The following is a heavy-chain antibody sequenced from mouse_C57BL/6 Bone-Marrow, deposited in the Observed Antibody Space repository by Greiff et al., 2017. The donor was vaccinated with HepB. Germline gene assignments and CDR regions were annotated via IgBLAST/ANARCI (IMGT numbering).Heavy chain of an antibody. CDR3: ARERNWVFDD. CDR1: GYSITSGYY. CDR2: ISYDGSN. Sequence: EVQLVESGPGLVKPSQSLSLTCSVTGYSITSGYYWNWIRQFPGNKLEWMGYISYDGSNNYNPSLKNRISITRDTSKNQFFLKLNSVTTEDTATYYCARERNWVFDDWGQGTTLTVSS. J-gene: IGHJ2*01. D-gene: IGHD4-1*01. V-gene: IGHV3-6*01.